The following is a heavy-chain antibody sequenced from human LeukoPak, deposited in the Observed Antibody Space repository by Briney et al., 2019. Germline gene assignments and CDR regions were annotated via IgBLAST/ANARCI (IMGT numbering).Heavy chain of an antibody. CDR3: ARGPLGSELLEIGGFDY. Sequence: GRSLRLSCAASGFTFSSYGMHWVRQAPGKGLEWVAVISYDGSNKYYADSVKGRFTVSRDNSKNTLYLQMNSLRAEDTTVYYCARGPLGSELLEIGGFDYWGQGTLVTVSS. D-gene: IGHD5-24*01. CDR2: ISYDGSNK. J-gene: IGHJ4*02. V-gene: IGHV3-30*03. CDR1: GFTFSSYG.